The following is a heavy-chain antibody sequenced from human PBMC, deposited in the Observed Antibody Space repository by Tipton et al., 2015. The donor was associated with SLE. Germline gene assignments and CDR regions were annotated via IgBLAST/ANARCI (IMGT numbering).Heavy chain of an antibody. CDR2: IYHSGST. J-gene: IGHJ5*02. D-gene: IGHD1-26*01. V-gene: IGHV4-38-2*02. CDR3: AGGIVGPGWFDP. CDR1: GYSISSGYY. Sequence: TLSLTCRVSGYSISSGYYWGWIRQPPGKGLEWIGSIYHSGSTYYNPSLKSRVTISVDTPKNQFPLKLSSVTAADTAVYYCAGGIVGPGWFDPWGQGTLVTVSS.